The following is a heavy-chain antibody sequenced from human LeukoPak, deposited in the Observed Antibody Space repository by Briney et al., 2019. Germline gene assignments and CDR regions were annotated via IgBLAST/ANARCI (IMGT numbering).Heavy chain of an antibody. CDR2: INHSGST. V-gene: IGHV4-34*01. CDR3: AREIAVAGMS. J-gene: IGHJ5*02. Sequence: SETLSLTCAVYGGSFSGYYWSWIRQPPGKGLEWIGEINHSGSTNYNPSLKSRVTISVDTSKNQFPLKLSSVTAGDTAVYYCAREIAVAGMSWGQGTLVTVSS. D-gene: IGHD6-19*01. CDR1: GGSFSGYY.